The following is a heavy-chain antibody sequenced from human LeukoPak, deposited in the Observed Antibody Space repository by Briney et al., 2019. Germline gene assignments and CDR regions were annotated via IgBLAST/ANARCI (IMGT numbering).Heavy chain of an antibody. CDR3: ARGEYYGSGSYYNPDFDY. J-gene: IGHJ4*02. V-gene: IGHV1-8*01. D-gene: IGHD3-10*01. CDR1: GYTFTSYD. Sequence: GASVKVSCKASGYTFTSYDINWVRQATGQGPEWMGWMNPNSGNTGYAQKFQGRVTMTRNTSISTAYMELSSLRSEDTAVYYCARGEYYGSGSYYNPDFDYWGQGTLVTVSS. CDR2: MNPNSGNT.